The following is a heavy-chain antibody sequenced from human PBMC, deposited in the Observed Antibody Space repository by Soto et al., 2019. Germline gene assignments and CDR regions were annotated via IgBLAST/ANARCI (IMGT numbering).Heavy chain of an antibody. J-gene: IGHJ5*02. D-gene: IGHD2-2*02. V-gene: IGHV3-23*01. CDR2: ISGSGGST. CDR1: GFTFSSYA. CDR3: AKDYCSSTSCYTVYNWFDP. Sequence: GGSLRLSCAASGFTFSSYAMSWVRQAPGKGLEWDSAISGSGGSTYYADSVKGRFTISRDNSKNTLYLQMNSLRAEDTAVYYCAKDYCSSTSCYTVYNWFDPWGQGTLVTVSS.